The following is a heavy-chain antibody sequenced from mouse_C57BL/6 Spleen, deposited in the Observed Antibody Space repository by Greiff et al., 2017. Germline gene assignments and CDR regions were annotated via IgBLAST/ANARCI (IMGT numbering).Heavy chain of an antibody. J-gene: IGHJ3*01. CDR3: AIITTVVATNAY. V-gene: IGHV1-81*01. Sequence: VKVVESGAELARPGASVKLSCKASGYTFTSYGISWVKQRTGQGLEWIGEIYPRSGNTYYNEKFKGKATLTADKSTSTAYMELRSLTSEDSAVYFCAIITTVVATNAYWGQGTLVTVSA. D-gene: IGHD1-1*01. CDR2: IYPRSGNT. CDR1: GYTFTSYG.